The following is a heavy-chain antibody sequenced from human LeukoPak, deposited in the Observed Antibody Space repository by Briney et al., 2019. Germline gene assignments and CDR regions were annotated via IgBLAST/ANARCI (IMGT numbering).Heavy chain of an antibody. V-gene: IGHV1-2*02. Sequence: ASVKVSCKASGYTFTSYYMHWVRQAPGQGLEWMGWINPNSGGTNYAQKFQGRVTMTRDTSISTAYMELSRLRSDDTAVYYCARGGHYGSGSHSWFDPWGQGTLVTVSS. J-gene: IGHJ5*02. D-gene: IGHD3-10*01. CDR1: GYTFTSYY. CDR3: ARGGHYGSGSHSWFDP. CDR2: INPNSGGT.